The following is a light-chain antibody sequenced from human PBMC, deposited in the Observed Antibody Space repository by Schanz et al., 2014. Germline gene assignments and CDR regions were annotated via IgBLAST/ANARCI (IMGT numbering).Light chain of an antibody. Sequence: QSALTQPRSVSGSPGQSVTISCTGTSSDVGGYDYVSWYQHHPGKAPKLMNYDVSKRPSGVPDRFSGSKSGNTASLTVSGNQAEDEADYYCSSYAGSNNVVFGGGTKLTVL. CDR2: DVS. CDR1: SSDVGGYDY. CDR3: SSYAGSNNVV. J-gene: IGLJ2*01. V-gene: IGLV2-11*01.